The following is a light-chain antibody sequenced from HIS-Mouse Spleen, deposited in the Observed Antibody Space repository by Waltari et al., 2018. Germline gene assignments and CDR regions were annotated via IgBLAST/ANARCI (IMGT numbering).Light chain of an antibody. V-gene: IGLV1-51*01. CDR2: GNN. Sequence: QSVLTQPPSVSAAPGQKVTISCSGSSANIGNNYVSWYQQPPGTAPTPLIDGNNKRPSGLPGRVAGAQSGTSATRGITGLQAGDEADYDCGTWDSSLSAGRVFGGGTKLTVL. CDR1: SANIGNNY. CDR3: GTWDSSLSAGRV. J-gene: IGLJ3*02.